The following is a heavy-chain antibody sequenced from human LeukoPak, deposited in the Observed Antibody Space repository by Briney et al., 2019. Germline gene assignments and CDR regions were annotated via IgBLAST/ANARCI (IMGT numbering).Heavy chain of an antibody. CDR3: ASQNYDILTGCYDYYGMDV. CDR2: ISAYNGNT. D-gene: IGHD3-9*01. J-gene: IGHJ6*02. Sequence: ASVKVSCKASGYTFTSYGISWVRQAPGQGLEWMGWISAYNGNTNYAQKLQGRVTMTTDTSTSTAYMELRSLRSDDTAVYYCASQNYDILTGCYDYYGMDVWGQGTTVTVSS. V-gene: IGHV1-18*01. CDR1: GYTFTSYG.